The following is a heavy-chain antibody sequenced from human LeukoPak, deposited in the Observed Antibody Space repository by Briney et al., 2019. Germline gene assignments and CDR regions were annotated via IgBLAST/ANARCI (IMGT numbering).Heavy chain of an antibody. CDR2: IRYDGSNK. D-gene: IGHD6-19*01. CDR1: GFTFSSYG. CDR3: AKVPNSGWYGNYFDY. Sequence: GGSLRLSCAASGFTFSSYGMHWVRQAPGKGLEWVAFIRYDGSNKYYADSVKGRVTISRDNSKNTLYLQMNSLRAEDTAVYYCAKVPNSGWYGNYFDYWGQGTLVTVSS. J-gene: IGHJ4*02. V-gene: IGHV3-30*02.